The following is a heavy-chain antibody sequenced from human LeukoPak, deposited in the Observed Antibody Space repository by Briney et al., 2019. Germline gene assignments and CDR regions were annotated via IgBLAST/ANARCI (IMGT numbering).Heavy chain of an antibody. CDR2: IYTSGST. Sequence: ASETLSLTCTVSGGSISSGSYYWSWIRQPAGKGLEWIGRIYTSGSTNYNPSLKSRVTISVDTSKDQFSLKLSSVTAADTAVYYCARDRSPPGFIVGATHDAFDIWGQGTMVTVSS. J-gene: IGHJ3*02. CDR1: GGSISSGSYY. CDR3: ARDRSPPGFIVGATHDAFDI. D-gene: IGHD1-26*01. V-gene: IGHV4-61*02.